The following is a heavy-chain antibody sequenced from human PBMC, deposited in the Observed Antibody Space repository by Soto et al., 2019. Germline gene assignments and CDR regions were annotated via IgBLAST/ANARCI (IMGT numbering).Heavy chain of an antibody. J-gene: IGHJ6*02. CDR3: ARRLATYYYDSSGYYYYYGMDV. D-gene: IGHD3-22*01. CDR1: GGSISSSSYY. V-gene: IGHV4-39*01. Sequence: SETLSLTCTVSGGSISSSSYYWGWIRQPPGKGLEWIGSIYYSGSTYYNPSLKSRVTISVDTSKNQFSLKLSSVTAADTAVYYCARRLATYYYDSSGYYYYYGMDVWGQGTTVT. CDR2: IYYSGST.